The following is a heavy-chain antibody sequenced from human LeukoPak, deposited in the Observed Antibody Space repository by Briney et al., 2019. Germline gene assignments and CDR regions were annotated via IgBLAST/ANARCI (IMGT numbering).Heavy chain of an antibody. CDR2: IYYSGST. CDR3: ARSFGEATFDY. D-gene: IGHD3-10*01. CDR1: GGSISSYY. J-gene: IGHJ4*02. V-gene: IGHV4-59*01. Sequence: SETPSLTCTVSGGSISSYYWSWIRQPPGKGLEWIGYIYYSGSTNYNPSLKSRVTISVDTSKNQFSLKLSSVTAADTAAYYCARSFGEATFDYWGQGTLVTVSS.